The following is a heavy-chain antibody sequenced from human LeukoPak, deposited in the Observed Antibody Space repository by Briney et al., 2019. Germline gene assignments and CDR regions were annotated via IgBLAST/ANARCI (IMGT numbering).Heavy chain of an antibody. CDR1: GVSINRFY. V-gene: IGHV4-4*09. CDR2: IYSGVPT. Sequence: SETPSLTCTTSGVSINRFYWSWVRQPPGKGLEWIGNIYSGVPTYFNPSLKSRVTISVDTSKNQFSLNLTSVTAADTAMYYCVQTTGWPGFDYWGQGILVTVSS. CDR3: VQTTGWPGFDY. D-gene: IGHD1-1*01. J-gene: IGHJ4*02.